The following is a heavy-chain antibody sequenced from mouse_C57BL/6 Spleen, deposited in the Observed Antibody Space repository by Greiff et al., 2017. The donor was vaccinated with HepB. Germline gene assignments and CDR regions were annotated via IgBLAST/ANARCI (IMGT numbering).Heavy chain of an antibody. CDR3: ARKDYYGSPLAY. Sequence: EVKLVESGGGLVKPGGSLKLSCAASGFTFSDYGMHWVRQAPEKGLEWVAYISSGSSTIYYADTVKGRFTISRDNAKNTLFLQMTSLRSEDTAMYYCARKDYYGSPLAYWGQGTTLTVSS. V-gene: IGHV5-17*01. J-gene: IGHJ2*01. CDR2: ISSGSSTI. D-gene: IGHD1-1*01. CDR1: GFTFSDYG.